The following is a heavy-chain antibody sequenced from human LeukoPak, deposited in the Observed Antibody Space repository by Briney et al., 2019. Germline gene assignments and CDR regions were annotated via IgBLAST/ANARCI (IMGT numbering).Heavy chain of an antibody. V-gene: IGHV4-4*02. J-gene: IGHJ4*02. CDR3: AREDSSGYLGY. CDR2: IYHSGTT. Sequence: PSGTLSLTCAVSGASISSDDWWNWVRQPPGKGLEWIGEIYHSGTTNYNPSLKSRVTISVDKSKNHFSLKLTSVTAADTAVYYCAREDSSGYLGYWGQGTLVTVSS. D-gene: IGHD3-22*01. CDR1: GASISSDDW.